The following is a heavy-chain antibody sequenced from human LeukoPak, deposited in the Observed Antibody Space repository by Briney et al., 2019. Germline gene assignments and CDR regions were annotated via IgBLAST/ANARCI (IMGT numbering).Heavy chain of an antibody. Sequence: PGGSLRLFCGASGFIVSVPYMDCVRQARGKGLEYGSVIYAGGGTVYADSVKGRFPISRDNSKNMVYLQMNSLRAEDSAVYYCARDRAGTQSWVEFDLWGQGTLVTVSS. V-gene: IGHV3-53*05. J-gene: IGHJ5*02. CDR3: ARDRAGTQSWVEFDL. CDR1: GFIVSVPY. CDR2: IYAGGGT. D-gene: IGHD3-10*01.